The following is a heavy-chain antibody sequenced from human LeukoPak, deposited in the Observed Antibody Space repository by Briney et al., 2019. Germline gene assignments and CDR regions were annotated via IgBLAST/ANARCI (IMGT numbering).Heavy chain of an antibody. CDR1: GFTFSDYY. V-gene: IGHV3-11*06. D-gene: IGHD3-9*01. CDR3: ARFGLRYFDWLPFDY. Sequence: GGSLRLSCAASGFTFSDYYMSWIRQAPGKGLEWVSYISSSSSCTNYADSVKGRFTISRDNAKNSLYLQMNSLRAEDTAVYYCARFGLRYFDWLPFDYWGQGTLVTVSS. J-gene: IGHJ4*02. CDR2: ISSSSSCT.